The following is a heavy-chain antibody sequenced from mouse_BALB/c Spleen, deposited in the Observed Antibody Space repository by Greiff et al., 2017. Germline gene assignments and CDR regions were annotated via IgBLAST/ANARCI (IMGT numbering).Heavy chain of an antibody. D-gene: IGHD1-1*01. V-gene: IGHV14-3*02. CDR1: GFNIKDTY. CDR3: ARSDYYGSSYKTYAMDY. CDR2: IDPANGNT. J-gene: IGHJ4*01. Sequence: EVQLQQSGAELVKPGASVKLSCTASGFNIKDTYMHWVKQRPEQGLEWIGRIDPANGNTKYDPKFQGKATITADTSSNTAYLQLSSLTSEDTAVYYCARSDYYGSSYKTYAMDYWGQGTSVTVSS.